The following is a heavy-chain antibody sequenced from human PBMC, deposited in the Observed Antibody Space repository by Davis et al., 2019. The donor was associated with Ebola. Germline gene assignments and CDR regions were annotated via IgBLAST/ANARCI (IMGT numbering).Heavy chain of an antibody. Sequence: GESLKISCAASGFTFSSYAMSWVRQAPGKGLEWVSAISGSGGSTYYADSVKGRFTISRDNSKNTLYLQMNSLRAEDTAVYYCARDDYDFWRGLLTFVDYWGQGTLVTVSS. CDR1: GFTFSSYA. V-gene: IGHV3-23*01. J-gene: IGHJ4*02. CDR2: ISGSGGST. CDR3: ARDDYDFWRGLLTFVDY. D-gene: IGHD3-3*01.